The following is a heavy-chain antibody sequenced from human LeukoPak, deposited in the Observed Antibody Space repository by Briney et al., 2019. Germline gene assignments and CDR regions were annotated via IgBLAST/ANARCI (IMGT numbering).Heavy chain of an antibody. J-gene: IGHJ4*02. Sequence: GGSLRLSCAGSGFALRSYAMSWARQAPGRGLEWVGNINDVGSDKYYVDSVNGRFTFSRDNVKSLLYLQMNNLRAEDTAVYYCARHVAAGTVDYWGQGTLVTVSS. CDR2: INDVGSDK. CDR1: GFALRSYA. CDR3: ARHVAAGTVDY. D-gene: IGHD6-13*01. V-gene: IGHV3-7*01.